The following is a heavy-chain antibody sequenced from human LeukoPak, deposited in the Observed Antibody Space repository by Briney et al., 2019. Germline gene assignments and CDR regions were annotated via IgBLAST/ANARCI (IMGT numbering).Heavy chain of an antibody. CDR1: GITFSSYW. V-gene: IGHV3-7*01. CDR3: AGGQGYLIQL. J-gene: IGHJ4*02. CDR2: IKQDGSVA. D-gene: IGHD2-15*01. Sequence: GGSLRLSCVGSGITFSSYWMNWVRQAPGKGLEWVGIIKQDGSVAHYVDSVKGRLTISRDNAKNSLYLQINNLRAEDTAVYYCAGGQGYLIQLWGQGTLVTVSS.